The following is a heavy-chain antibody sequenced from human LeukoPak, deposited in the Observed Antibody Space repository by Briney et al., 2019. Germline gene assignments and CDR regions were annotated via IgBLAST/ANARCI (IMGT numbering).Heavy chain of an antibody. Sequence: GRSLRLSCAASGFTFSSYGMHWVRQAPGKGLEWVAVIWHDGSNKYYADSVKGRFTISRDNAKNSLYLQMNSLRAEDTAVYYCARGYYGDYVPFDYWGQGTLVTVSS. J-gene: IGHJ4*02. CDR1: GFTFSSYG. D-gene: IGHD4-17*01. CDR3: ARGYYGDYVPFDY. CDR2: IWHDGSNK. V-gene: IGHV3-33*01.